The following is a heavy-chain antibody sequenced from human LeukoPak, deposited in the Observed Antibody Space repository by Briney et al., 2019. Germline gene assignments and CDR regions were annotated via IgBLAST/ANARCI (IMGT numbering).Heavy chain of an antibody. CDR2: IYYSGST. J-gene: IGHJ6*03. Sequence: IPSETLSLTCTVSGGSISSSSYYWSWIRQPPGKGLEWIGYIYYSGSTNYNPSLKSRVIISVDTSKNQFSLKLSSVTAADTAVYYCARVEEGYGSGRRENYYYYYMDVWGKGTTVTISS. V-gene: IGHV4-61*01. D-gene: IGHD3-10*01. CDR3: ARVEEGYGSGRRENYYYYYMDV. CDR1: GGSISSSSYY.